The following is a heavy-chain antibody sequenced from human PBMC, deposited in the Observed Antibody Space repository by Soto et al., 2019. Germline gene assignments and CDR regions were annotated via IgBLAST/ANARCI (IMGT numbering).Heavy chain of an antibody. V-gene: IGHV1-18*01. J-gene: IGHJ5*02. CDR1: GYTFTSYG. CDR2: ISAYNGNT. CDR3: ARWGGFCPDGVCAAPFDP. Sequence: AASVKVSCKASGYTFTSYGISWVRQAPGQGLEWMGWISAYNGNTNYAQKLQGRVTMTTDTSTSTAYMELRSLRSAADTAVYFCARWGGFCPDGVCAAPFDPWGQGTLVTVSS. D-gene: IGHD2-8*01.